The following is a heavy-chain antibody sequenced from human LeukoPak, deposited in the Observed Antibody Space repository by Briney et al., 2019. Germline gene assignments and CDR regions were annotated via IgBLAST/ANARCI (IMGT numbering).Heavy chain of an antibody. CDR2: IIPILGKA. J-gene: IGHJ4*02. CDR1: GGTFSSYA. V-gene: IGHV1-69*04. Sequence: SVKVSCKASGGTFSSYAIRWVRQAPGQGLEWMGRIIPILGKANYAQKFQGRVTMTRNTSISTAYMELSSLRSEDTAVYYCARGSYDSSGYYYVDYWGQGTLVTVSS. D-gene: IGHD3-22*01. CDR3: ARGSYDSSGYYYVDY.